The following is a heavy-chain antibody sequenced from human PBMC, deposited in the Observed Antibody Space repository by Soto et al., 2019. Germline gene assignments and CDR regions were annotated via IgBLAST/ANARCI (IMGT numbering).Heavy chain of an antibody. D-gene: IGHD3-10*01. CDR3: ARAPTYRVRGRYYYYGMDV. CDR2: IIPIFGTA. Sequence: SVKVSCKASGGTFSSYAISWVRQAPGQGLEWMGGIIPIFGTANYAQKFQGRVTITADESTSTAYMELSSLRSEDTAVYYCARAPTYRVRGRYYYYGMDVWGQGTTVTVSS. J-gene: IGHJ6*02. V-gene: IGHV1-69*13. CDR1: GGTFSSYA.